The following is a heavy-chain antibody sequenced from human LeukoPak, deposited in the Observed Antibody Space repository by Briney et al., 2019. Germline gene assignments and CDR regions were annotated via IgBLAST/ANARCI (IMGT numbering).Heavy chain of an antibody. J-gene: IGHJ4*02. CDR1: GLTFSSNY. Sequence: GESLRLSCAASGLTFSSNYMNWVRQAPGKGLEWVSIINSDGRTYYSDSVKGRFTISRDNSKNTIYLQMNSLGADDTAVYYCARGDFDYWGQGTLVTVSS. V-gene: IGHV3-53*01. CDR3: ARGDFDY. CDR2: INSDGRT.